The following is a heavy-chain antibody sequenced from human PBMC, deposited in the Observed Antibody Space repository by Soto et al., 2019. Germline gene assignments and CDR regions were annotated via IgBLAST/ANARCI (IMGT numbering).Heavy chain of an antibody. CDR1: GGSVSSGSYY. CDR2: IFYSGST. Sequence: SETLSLTCTVSGGSVSSGSYYWSWIRQPPGKGLQWIGNIFYSGSTNYNPSLKSRVTISVDTSKNQFSLKLPSVTAADTAVYYCASPAVWSGYHAFDYWGQGTLVTVSS. J-gene: IGHJ4*02. V-gene: IGHV4-61*01. CDR3: ASPAVWSGYHAFDY. D-gene: IGHD3-3*01.